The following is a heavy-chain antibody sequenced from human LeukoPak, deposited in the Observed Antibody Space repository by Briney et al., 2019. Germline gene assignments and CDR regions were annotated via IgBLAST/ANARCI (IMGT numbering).Heavy chain of an antibody. Sequence: PGGSLRLSCAASGFTFSSYGMHWVRQAPGKGLEWVAFIWYDGNNKYYVDSVKGRFTISRDDSKNALYLQMNSLRSDDTAVYYCARDELGYCSGGSCYGVDYWGQGTLVTVSS. J-gene: IGHJ4*02. D-gene: IGHD2-15*01. V-gene: IGHV3-30*02. CDR3: ARDELGYCSGGSCYGVDY. CDR2: IWYDGNNK. CDR1: GFTFSSYG.